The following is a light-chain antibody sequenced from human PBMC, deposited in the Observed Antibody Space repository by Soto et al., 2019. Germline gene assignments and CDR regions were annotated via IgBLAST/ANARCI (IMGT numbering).Light chain of an antibody. J-gene: IGKJ1*01. CDR3: QQRSDWPRT. CDR2: DAS. CDR1: QSVGSS. Sequence: EIVLTQSPATLSLSPGDRATLSCRASQSVGSSLAWYQQKPGQAPRLLIYDASNRAPGIPARFSGRGSGTDLTLTISSLEPEDFAGYYCQQRSDWPRTFGQGTKVEIK. V-gene: IGKV3-11*01.